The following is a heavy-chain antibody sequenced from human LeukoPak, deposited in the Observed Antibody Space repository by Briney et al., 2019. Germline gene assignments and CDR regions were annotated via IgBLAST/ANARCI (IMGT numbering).Heavy chain of an antibody. D-gene: IGHD3-9*01. J-gene: IGHJ4*02. CDR1: GYIFTAYY. Sequence: GASVKVSCKASGYIFTAYYMHWVRQAPGQGLEWMGWINPNSGGTNYAQKFQGRVTMTRDTSISTAYMELSRLRSDDTAVYYCAAPWDHDILTGYYWGQGTLVTVSS. CDR2: INPNSGGT. CDR3: AAPWDHDILTGYY. V-gene: IGHV1-2*02.